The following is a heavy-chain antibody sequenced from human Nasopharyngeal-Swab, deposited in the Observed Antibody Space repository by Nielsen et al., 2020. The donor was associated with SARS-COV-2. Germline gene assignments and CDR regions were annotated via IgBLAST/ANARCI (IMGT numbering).Heavy chain of an antibody. V-gene: IGHV5-51*01. Sequence: GESLKIPCRGSGYSFSTYWIAWVRQMPGKGLEWMGVIYPGDSDTRYSPSFQGRVTISAAQAINTAYLQWDSLQASDTAIYYCARLRFNWLLGYYYYYMDVWGTGTTVTVSS. D-gene: IGHD3-9*01. CDR2: IYPGDSDT. CDR1: GYSFSTYW. J-gene: IGHJ6*03. CDR3: ARLRFNWLLGYYYYYMDV.